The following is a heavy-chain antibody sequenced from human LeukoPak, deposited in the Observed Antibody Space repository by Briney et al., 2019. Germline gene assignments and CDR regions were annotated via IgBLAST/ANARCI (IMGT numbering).Heavy chain of an antibody. Sequence: PSETLSLTCTVSGASINNHYWSWLRQPAGKGLEWIGRIYTSGSTNYNPSLKSRVTISVDTSKNQFSLKLSSVTAADTAVYYCARVTTGEDYWGQGTLVTVSS. CDR1: GASINNHY. D-gene: IGHD3-16*01. J-gene: IGHJ4*02. CDR2: IYTSGST. CDR3: ARVTTGEDY. V-gene: IGHV4-4*07.